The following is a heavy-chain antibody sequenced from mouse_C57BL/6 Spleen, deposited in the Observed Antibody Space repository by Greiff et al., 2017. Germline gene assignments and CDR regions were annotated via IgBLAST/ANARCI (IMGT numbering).Heavy chain of an antibody. CDR3: ARDDYYGSMDY. D-gene: IGHD1-1*01. CDR2: SRNKANDYTT. V-gene: IGHV7-1*01. Sequence: EVNVVESGGGLVQSGRSLRLSCATSGFTFSDFYMEWVRQAPGKGLEWIAASRNKANDYTTEYSASVEGRFIVSRDTSQSILYLQMNALRAEDTAIYYCARDDYYGSMDYWGQGTSVTVSS. CDR1: GFTFSDFY. J-gene: IGHJ4*01.